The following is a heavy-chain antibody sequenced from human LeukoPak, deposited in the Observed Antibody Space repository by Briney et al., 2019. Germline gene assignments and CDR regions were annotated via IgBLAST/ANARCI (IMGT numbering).Heavy chain of an antibody. CDR2: MYNSGST. CDR3: ARHVYGRHQLQAYHFDY. J-gene: IGHJ4*02. CDR1: GYSISSGHY. D-gene: IGHD2-2*01. V-gene: IGHV4-38-2*01. Sequence: SETLSLTCAVSGYSISSGHYWGCIRPSPGKRLEWIASMYNSGSTYFKSSLKSRVTISLDTPKNQFSLTLNSVTAADTAVYYCARHVYGRHQLQAYHFDYWGQGILVTVSS.